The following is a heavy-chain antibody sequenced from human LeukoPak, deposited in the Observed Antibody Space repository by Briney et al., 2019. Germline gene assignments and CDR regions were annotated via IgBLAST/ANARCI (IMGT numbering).Heavy chain of an antibody. V-gene: IGHV4-38-2*02. D-gene: IGHD1-1*01. CDR2: IYHSGST. CDR3: ARDRTTGYYFDY. Sequence: SETLSLTCTVSGYSISSGYCWGWIRQPPGKGLEWIGSIYHSGSTYYNPSLKSRVTISVDTSKNQFSLKLSSVTAADTAVYYCARDRTTGYYFDYWGQGTLVTVSS. J-gene: IGHJ4*02. CDR1: GYSISSGYC.